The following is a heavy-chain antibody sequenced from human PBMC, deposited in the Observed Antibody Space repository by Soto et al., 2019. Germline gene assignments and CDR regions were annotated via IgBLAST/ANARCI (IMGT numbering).Heavy chain of an antibody. CDR2: ISYDGSNK. Sequence: GGSLRLSCAASGFTFSSYGMHWVRQAPGKGLEWVAVISYDGSNKYYADSVKGRFTISRDNSKNTLYLQMNSLRAEDTAVYYCAKDPSYYDFWSGPLPPGMDVWGQGTTGTAP. V-gene: IGHV3-30*18. D-gene: IGHD3-3*01. CDR3: AKDPSYYDFWSGPLPPGMDV. CDR1: GFTFSSYG. J-gene: IGHJ6*02.